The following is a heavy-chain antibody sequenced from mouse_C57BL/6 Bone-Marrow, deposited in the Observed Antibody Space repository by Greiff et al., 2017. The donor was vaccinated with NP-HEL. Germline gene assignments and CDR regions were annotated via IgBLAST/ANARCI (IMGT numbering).Heavy chain of an antibody. Sequence: VQLVESGPELVKPGASVKLSCKASGYAFSSFWMNWVQQRPGKGLEWIGRIYHGDGDTNYNGKFKGKGTLTADKSSSTAYMQVSSLTSEDSAVYFCERRGSLAYWGQGTLVTVSA. CDR3: ERRGSLAY. CDR1: GYAFSSFW. V-gene: IGHV1-82*01. CDR2: IYHGDGDT. J-gene: IGHJ3*01. D-gene: IGHD3-1*01.